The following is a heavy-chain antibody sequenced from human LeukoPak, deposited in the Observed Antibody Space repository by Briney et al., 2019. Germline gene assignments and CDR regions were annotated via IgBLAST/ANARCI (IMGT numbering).Heavy chain of an antibody. J-gene: IGHJ6*03. D-gene: IGHD2-2*01. CDR2: IYYSGST. Sequence: SETLSLTCTVSGGSISSGDYYWRWIRQPPGKGLEWIVYIYYSGSTYYNPSLKSRVTISVDTSKNQFSLKLSSVTAADTAVYYCARDAVVPAAINYYYYYMDVWGKGTTVTVSS. V-gene: IGHV4-30-4*08. CDR3: ARDAVVPAAINYYYYYMDV. CDR1: GGSISSGDYY.